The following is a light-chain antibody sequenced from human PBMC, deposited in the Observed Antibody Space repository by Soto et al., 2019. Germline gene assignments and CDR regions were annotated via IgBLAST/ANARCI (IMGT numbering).Light chain of an antibody. J-gene: IGKJ1*01. CDR1: QRVNNN. V-gene: IGKV3-15*01. Sequence: ETLMTQSPATLSVSPGERATLSCRASQRVNNNLAWYQQKLGQAPRVLIYGASTRATGLPARFTGSGSGTEFILTITTLQSEDSAVYYCQEYNTWPWTFGQETKVELK. CDR2: GAS. CDR3: QEYNTWPWT.